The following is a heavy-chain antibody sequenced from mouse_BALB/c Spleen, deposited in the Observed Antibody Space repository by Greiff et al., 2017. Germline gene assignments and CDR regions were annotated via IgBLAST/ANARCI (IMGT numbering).Heavy chain of an antibody. D-gene: IGHD2-12*01. Sequence: EVQRVESGGGLVKPGGSLKLSCAASGFTFSSYAMSWVRQSPEKRLEWVAEISSGGSYTYYPDTVTGRFTISRDNAKNTLYLEMSSLRSEDTAMYYCAPDYDGFAYWGQGTLVTVSA. CDR2: ISSGGSYT. CDR1: GFTFSSYA. J-gene: IGHJ3*01. V-gene: IGHV5-9-4*01. CDR3: APDYDGFAY.